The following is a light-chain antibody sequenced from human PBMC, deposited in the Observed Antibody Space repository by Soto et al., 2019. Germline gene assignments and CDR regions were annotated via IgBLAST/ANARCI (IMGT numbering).Light chain of an antibody. CDR2: EVS. J-gene: IGLJ3*02. Sequence: QSALTQPASVSGSPGQSITISCTGTSSDVGGYNYVSWYQQHPGKAPKLMIYEVSNRPSGVSSRFSGSKSGNTASLTISGLQAEDEAEYYCNSYTSSTTWVFGGGTKVTVL. CDR1: SSDVGGYNY. V-gene: IGLV2-14*01. CDR3: NSYTSSTTWV.